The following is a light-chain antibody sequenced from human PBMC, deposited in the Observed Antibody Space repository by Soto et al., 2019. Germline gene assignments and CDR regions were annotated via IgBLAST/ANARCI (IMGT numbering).Light chain of an antibody. CDR1: QGISNY. J-gene: IGKJ4*01. CDR2: AAS. CDR3: QQLYSYPLT. V-gene: IGKV1-9*01. Sequence: DIQLTQSPSFLSASVGDRVTITCRANQGISNYFAWYQQKPGKAPKLLIYAASTLQIGVPSRFSGSGSGTEFTLTIYSPQPEDFATYYCQQLYSYPLTFGGGTKVEIK.